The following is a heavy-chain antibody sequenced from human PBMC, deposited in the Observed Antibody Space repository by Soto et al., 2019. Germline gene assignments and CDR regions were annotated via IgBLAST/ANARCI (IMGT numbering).Heavy chain of an antibody. V-gene: IGHV1-2*04. D-gene: IGHD5-12*01. CDR3: ARESGGATATLDYYYFYMDV. CDR2: INPNSGGT. CDR1: GYTFTGYY. Sequence: ASVKVSCKASGYTFTGYYMHWVRQAPGQGLEWMGWINPNSGGTNYAQKLQGWVTMTRDTSISTVYMQLSRLGFDDTAIYYCARESGGATATLDYYYFYMDVWGTGTTVTVSS. J-gene: IGHJ6*03.